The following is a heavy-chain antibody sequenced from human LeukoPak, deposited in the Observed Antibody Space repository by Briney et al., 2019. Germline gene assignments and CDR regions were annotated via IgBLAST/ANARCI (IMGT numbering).Heavy chain of an antibody. Sequence: GGSLRPSCAASGFTFSSYAMHWVRQAPGKGLEWISYISSTTTITYYADSVKGRFTISRDNAKNSLYLQMNSLRDEATAVYYCVAGTELVYWGQGTLVTVSS. J-gene: IGHJ4*02. V-gene: IGHV3-48*02. CDR3: VAGTELVY. CDR1: GFTFSSYA. CDR2: ISSTTTIT. D-gene: IGHD6-19*01.